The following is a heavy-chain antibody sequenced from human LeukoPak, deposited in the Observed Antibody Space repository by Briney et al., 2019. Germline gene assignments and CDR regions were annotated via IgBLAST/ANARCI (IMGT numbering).Heavy chain of an antibody. V-gene: IGHV4-59*01. J-gene: IGHJ6*03. CDR1: GRSFSGYY. Sequence: PSETLSLTCAVYGRSFSGYYWSWIRQPPGKGLEWIGYIYYSGSTNYNPSLKSRVTISVDTSKNQFSLKLSSVTAADTAVYYCATVSSGRTYYYYMDVWGKGTTVTVSS. CDR3: ATVSSGRTYYYYMDV. D-gene: IGHD3-22*01. CDR2: IYYSGST.